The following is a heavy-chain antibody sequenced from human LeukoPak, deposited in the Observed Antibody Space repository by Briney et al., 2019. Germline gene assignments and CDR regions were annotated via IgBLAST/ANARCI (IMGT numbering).Heavy chain of an antibody. CDR3: TIIMDFWSGSHFDY. V-gene: IGHV3-30*02. CDR1: GFTFSSYG. D-gene: IGHD3-3*01. CDR2: IRYDGSNK. J-gene: IGHJ4*02. Sequence: PGGSLRLSCAASGFTFSSYGMHWVRQAPGKGLEWGAFIRYDGSNKYYADSVKGRFTISRDNSKNTLYLQMNSLRAEDTAVYYCTIIMDFWSGSHFDYWGQGTLVTVSS.